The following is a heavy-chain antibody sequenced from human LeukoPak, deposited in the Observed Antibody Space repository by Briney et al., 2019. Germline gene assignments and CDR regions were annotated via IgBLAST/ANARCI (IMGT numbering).Heavy chain of an antibody. D-gene: IGHD6-19*01. V-gene: IGHV3-30*03. J-gene: IGHJ6*02. Sequence: GGSLRLSCAASGFTFSSYGMHWVRQAPGKGLEWVAVISYDGSNKYYADSVKGRFTISRDNSKNTLYLQMNSLRAEDTAVYYCARDGPYSSTSYYYYYGMDVWGQGTTVTVSS. CDR2: ISYDGSNK. CDR3: ARDGPYSSTSYYYYYGMDV. CDR1: GFTFSSYG.